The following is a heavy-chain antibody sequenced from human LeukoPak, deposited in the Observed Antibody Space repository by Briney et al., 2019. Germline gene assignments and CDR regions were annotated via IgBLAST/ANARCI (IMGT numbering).Heavy chain of an antibody. CDR2: VSNDGRNT. D-gene: IGHD5-24*01. J-gene: IGHJ4*02. CDR3: ARDMATAALYY. Sequence: GGSLRLSCAASGFTFNKYYMHWVRQAPGKGLVWVSRVSNDGRNTTYADSVKGRFTISRDNAKNTLYLQVGSLRAEDTAIYYCARDMATAALYYWGQGTLVTVSS. V-gene: IGHV3-74*01. CDR1: GFTFNKYY.